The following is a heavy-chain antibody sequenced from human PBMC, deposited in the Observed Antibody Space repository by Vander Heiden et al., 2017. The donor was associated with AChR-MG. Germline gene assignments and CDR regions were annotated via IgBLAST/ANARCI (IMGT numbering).Heavy chain of an antibody. CDR3: ARISAEAGNDAFDI. V-gene: IGHV2-70*01. J-gene: IGHJ3*02. Sequence: QVTLRESGPALVKPTQTLTLTCTFSGFSLSTSGMCVSWIRQPPGKALEWLALIDWDDDKYYSTSLKTRLTISKDTSKNQVVLTMTNMDPVDTATYYCARISAEAGNDAFDIWGQGTMVTVSS. CDR1: GFSLSTSGMC. CDR2: IDWDDDK. D-gene: IGHD1-1*01.